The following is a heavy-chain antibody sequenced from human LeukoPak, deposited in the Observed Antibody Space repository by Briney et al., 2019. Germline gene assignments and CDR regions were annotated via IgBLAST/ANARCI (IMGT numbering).Heavy chain of an antibody. J-gene: IGHJ4*02. V-gene: IGHV3-33*01. CDR3: ARGVDDYSPGGDY. CDR2: IWYDGSNK. CDR1: GFTFSSYG. Sequence: PGRSLRLSCAASGFTFSSYGMHWVRQAPGKGLEWVAVIWYDGSNKYYADSVKGRFTISRDNSKNTLYLQMNSLRAEDTAVYHCARGVDDYSPGGDYWGQGTLVTVSS. D-gene: IGHD2-21*01.